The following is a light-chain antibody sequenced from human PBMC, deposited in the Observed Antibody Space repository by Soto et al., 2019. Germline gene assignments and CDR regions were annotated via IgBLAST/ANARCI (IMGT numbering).Light chain of an antibody. Sequence: QSALTQPASVSGSPGQSITISCTGTSSDIGNYNYVSWYQQHPGKAPKLMISEVSNRPSGVSNRFSGSKSGNTASLTISGLQAEDEADYYCSSYTDSNSFYVFGSGTKLTVL. J-gene: IGLJ1*01. CDR3: SSYTDSNSFYV. CDR1: SSDIGNYNY. CDR2: EVS. V-gene: IGLV2-14*01.